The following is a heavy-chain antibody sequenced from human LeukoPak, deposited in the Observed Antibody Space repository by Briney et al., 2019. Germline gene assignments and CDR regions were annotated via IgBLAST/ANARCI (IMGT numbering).Heavy chain of an antibody. CDR3: ARVAIAVAGTLDY. D-gene: IGHD6-19*01. CDR2: IYHSGRT. CDR1: GGSISSSNW. J-gene: IGHJ4*02. Sequence: SGTLSLTCAVSGGSISSSNWWSWVRQPPGKGLEWIGEIYHSGRTNYNPSLKSRVTISVDKSKNQFSLKLSSVTAADTAVCYCARVAIAVAGTLDYWGQGTLVTVSS. V-gene: IGHV4-4*02.